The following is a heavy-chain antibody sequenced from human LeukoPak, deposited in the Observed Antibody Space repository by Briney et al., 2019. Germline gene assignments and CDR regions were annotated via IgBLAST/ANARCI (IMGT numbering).Heavy chain of an antibody. V-gene: IGHV4-30-2*01. D-gene: IGHD3-16*02. J-gene: IGHJ5*02. CDR3: ARDRTSFLFDP. CDR1: GGSISSGGYS. Sequence: PSETLSLTCAVSGGSISSGGYSWSWIRQPPGKGLEWIGYIYHSGSTYYNPSLKSRVTISVDRSKNQFSLKLSSVTAADTAVYYCARDRTSFLFDPWGQGTLVTVSS. CDR2: IYHSGST.